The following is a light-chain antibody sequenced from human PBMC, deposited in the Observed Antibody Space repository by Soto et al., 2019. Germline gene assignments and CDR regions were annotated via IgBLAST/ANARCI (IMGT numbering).Light chain of an antibody. V-gene: IGKV1-8*01. CDR2: AAS. Sequence: IQMTQSPSSVSASVGDRVTITCRASQGISSYLAWYQQKPGKAPKLLIYAASTLQSGVPSRFSGSGSGTDFTLTISCLQSEDFVTYYCQQYYSYSITFGQGTRLEIK. J-gene: IGKJ5*01. CDR1: QGISSY. CDR3: QQYYSYSIT.